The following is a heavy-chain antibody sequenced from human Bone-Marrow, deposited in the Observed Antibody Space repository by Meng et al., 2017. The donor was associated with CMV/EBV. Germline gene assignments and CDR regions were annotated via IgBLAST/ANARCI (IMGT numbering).Heavy chain of an antibody. V-gene: IGHV3-21*01. CDR2: ITSSSSYM. J-gene: IGHJ4*02. D-gene: IGHD3-22*01. CDR1: GFTFSSYS. Sequence: CAASGFTFSSYSMNWVRQAPGEGLEWVSSITSSSSYMYYADSVKGRFTISRDNAKNSLYLQMNSLRADDTAVYYCARHLYYDSRSTDYWGQGTLVTVSS. CDR3: ARHLYYDSRSTDY.